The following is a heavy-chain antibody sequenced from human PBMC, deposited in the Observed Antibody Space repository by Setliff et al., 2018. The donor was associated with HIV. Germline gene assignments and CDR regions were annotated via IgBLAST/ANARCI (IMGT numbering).Heavy chain of an antibody. CDR3: VREFSWSAFYFDS. J-gene: IGHJ4*02. D-gene: IGHD2-8*02. CDR1: GYSFNTYG. Sequence: ASVKVSCKTSGYSFNTYGIGWFRQAPGQGLEWMGWVDPNSGAAKYAPRFQDRVTMTRDTSISTAYMELSGLRSDDTAVYYCVREFSWSAFYFDSWGQGTLVTVS. CDR2: VDPNSGAA. V-gene: IGHV1-2*02.